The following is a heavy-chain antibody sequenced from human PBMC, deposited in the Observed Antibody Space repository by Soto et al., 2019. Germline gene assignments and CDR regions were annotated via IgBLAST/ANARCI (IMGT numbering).Heavy chain of an antibody. D-gene: IGHD3-22*01. J-gene: IGHJ5*02. V-gene: IGHV4-30-4*01. CDR2: IYYSGST. Sequence: PSETLSLTCTVSGGSISSGDYYWSWIRQPPGKGLEWIGYIYYSGSTYYNPSLKSRVTISVDTSKNQFSLKLSSVTAADTAVYYCARDNYYDTNWFDPWGQGTLVTVS. CDR3: ARDNYYDTNWFDP. CDR1: GGSISSGDYY.